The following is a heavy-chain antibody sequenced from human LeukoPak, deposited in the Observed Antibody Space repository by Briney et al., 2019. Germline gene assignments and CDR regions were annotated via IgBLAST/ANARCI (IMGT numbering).Heavy chain of an antibody. J-gene: IGHJ3*02. Sequence: LETLSLTCTVSGGSVSSGTYYWSWIRQPPGKGLECIGYIYYSGSTNYNPSLKSRVTISVDTSKNQFSLKLSSVTAADTAVYYCARQDSRDAFDIWGQGTMVTVSS. CDR1: GGSVSSGTYY. D-gene: IGHD3/OR15-3a*01. CDR2: IYYSGST. CDR3: ARQDSRDAFDI. V-gene: IGHV4-61*01.